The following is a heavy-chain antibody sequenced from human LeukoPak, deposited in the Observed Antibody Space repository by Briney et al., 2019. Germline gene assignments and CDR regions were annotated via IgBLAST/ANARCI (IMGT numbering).Heavy chain of an antibody. V-gene: IGHV3-30*02. CDR2: IRYEGEDK. CDR1: GLTFSNYG. Sequence: GGPLTLACAPSGLTFSNYGIDWVRPAPGKGLGWVAFIRYEGEDKYYADSVKGRLTISREHSKSTPYLQMNSLLAQDTAIYYCAKDGKTRIWNYYQAKAVDWGQGTLVTVSS. CDR3: AKDGKTRIWNYYQAKAVD. D-gene: IGHD1-7*01. J-gene: IGHJ4*02.